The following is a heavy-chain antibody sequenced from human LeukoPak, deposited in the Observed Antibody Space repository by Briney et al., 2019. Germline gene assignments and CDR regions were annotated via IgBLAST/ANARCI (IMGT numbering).Heavy chain of an antibody. Sequence: PGGSLRLSCAASGFTFSSYSMSWVRQAPGKGLEWVSSITSRSSHIYYADSVRGRFTISRDNAEKSLYLQMNSLRAEDTAVYYCARAGGIESAFDWGQGTLVTASS. CDR2: ITSRSSHI. V-gene: IGHV3-21*01. J-gene: IGHJ4*02. D-gene: IGHD5-12*01. CDR1: GFTFSSYS. CDR3: ARAGGIESAFD.